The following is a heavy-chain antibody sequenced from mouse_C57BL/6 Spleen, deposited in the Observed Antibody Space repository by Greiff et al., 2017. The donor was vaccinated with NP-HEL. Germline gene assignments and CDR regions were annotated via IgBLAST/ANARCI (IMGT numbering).Heavy chain of an antibody. D-gene: IGHD1-1*01. CDR1: GYAFSSSW. J-gene: IGHJ2*01. V-gene: IGHV1-82*01. Sequence: QVQLQQSGPELVKPGASVKISCKASGYAFSSSWMNWVKQRPGKGLEWIGRIYPGDGDPNYNGKFKGKATLTADKSSSTAYMQLSSLTSEDSAVYFCARGYYGSFDYWGQGTTLTVSS. CDR2: IYPGDGDP. CDR3: ARGYYGSFDY.